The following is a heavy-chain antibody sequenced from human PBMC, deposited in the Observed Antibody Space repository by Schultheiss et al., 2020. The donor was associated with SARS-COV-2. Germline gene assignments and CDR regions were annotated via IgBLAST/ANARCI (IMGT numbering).Heavy chain of an antibody. J-gene: IGHJ4*02. CDR2: IYTSGST. V-gene: IGHV4-4*07. D-gene: IGHD2-15*01. CDR1: GGSISTYY. CDR3: AREYCSGGSCHFDY. Sequence: SETLSLTCTVSGGSISTYYWSWIRQPAGKGLEWIGRIYTSGSTNYNPSLKSRVTISVDTSKNQFSLKLSSVTAADTAVYYCAREYCSGGSCHFDYWGQGTLVTVSS.